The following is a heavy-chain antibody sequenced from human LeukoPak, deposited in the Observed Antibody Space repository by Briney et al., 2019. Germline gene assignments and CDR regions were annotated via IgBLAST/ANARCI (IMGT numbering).Heavy chain of an antibody. CDR3: AKDKTHYYDSGGHYPKFDY. CDR1: GFTFSNYA. J-gene: IGHJ4*02. Sequence: GGSLRLSCAASGFTFSNYAMSWVRQAPGKGLEWVSGISGSGGRTYYADSVKGRFTVSRDNSKNTLYMQMNSLRAEDTAVYYCAKDKTHYYDSGGHYPKFDYWGQGPWSASPQ. V-gene: IGHV3-23*01. D-gene: IGHD3-22*01. CDR2: ISGSGGRT.